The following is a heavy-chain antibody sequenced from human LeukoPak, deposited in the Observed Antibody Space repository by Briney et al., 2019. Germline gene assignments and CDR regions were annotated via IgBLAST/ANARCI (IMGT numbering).Heavy chain of an antibody. J-gene: IGHJ3*02. CDR1: GYTFTSYD. CDR2: ISAYNGNT. D-gene: IGHD1-14*01. V-gene: IGHV1-18*01. Sequence: ASVKVSSMASGYTFTSYDINWVRQPPGQGLEWMGWISAYNGNTNYAQKLQGRGTITTDTTTSTAYMELRSLRADDTAVYYCARGGNQLGAFDSWGQGTMVTVSS. CDR3: ARGGNQLGAFDS.